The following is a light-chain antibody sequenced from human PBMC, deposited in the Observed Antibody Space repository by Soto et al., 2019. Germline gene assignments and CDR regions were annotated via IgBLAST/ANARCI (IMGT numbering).Light chain of an antibody. J-gene: IGKJ5*01. CDR3: QQYHSDPIT. CDR1: QSVLSTSNNKNY. CDR2: WAS. V-gene: IGKV4-1*01. Sequence: DFVMTQSPDSLAVSLGERATFNCKSSQSVLSTSNNKNYLAWFQQKPGQPPKLLLYWASTRKSGVPDRFSGSGSGTDFTLTISSLQAEDVAIYYCQQYHSDPITFGQGTRLEIK.